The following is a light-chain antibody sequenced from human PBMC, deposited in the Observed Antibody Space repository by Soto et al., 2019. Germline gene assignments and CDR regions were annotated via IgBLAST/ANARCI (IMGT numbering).Light chain of an antibody. CDR2: GAS. CDR3: MQSLQTPWT. Sequence: EIVLTQSPGTLSLSPGERATLSCSASQSVSSSYLAWYQQKPGQAPRLLIYGASSRATGVPDRFSGSGSGTDFTLKISRVEAEDVGVYYCMQSLQTPWTFGQGTKVDIK. J-gene: IGKJ1*01. CDR1: QSVSSSY. V-gene: IGKV3-20*01.